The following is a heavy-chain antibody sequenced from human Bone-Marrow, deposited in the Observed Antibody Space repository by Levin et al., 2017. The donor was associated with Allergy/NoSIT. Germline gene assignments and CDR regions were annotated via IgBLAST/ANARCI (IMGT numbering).Heavy chain of an antibody. D-gene: IGHD6-19*01. V-gene: IGHV3-33*01. CDR2: IWYDGSNK. CDR1: GFTFSSYG. Sequence: PGGSLRLSCAASGFTFSSYGMHWVRQAPGKGLEWVAVIWYDGSNKYYADSVKGRFTISRDNSKNTLYLQMNSLRAEDTAVYYCARGSVQWLVPLLYYYYGMDGWGQGTTVTVSS. J-gene: IGHJ6*02. CDR3: ARGSVQWLVPLLYYYYGMDG.